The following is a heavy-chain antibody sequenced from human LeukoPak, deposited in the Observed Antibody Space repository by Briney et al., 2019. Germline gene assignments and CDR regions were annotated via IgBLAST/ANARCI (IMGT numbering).Heavy chain of an antibody. V-gene: IGHV4-59*01. D-gene: IGHD6-6*01. CDR3: ARGPYSSSVRAFDI. CDR1: GGSISSYY. CDR2: IYYGGST. J-gene: IGHJ3*02. Sequence: PSETLSLTYTVSGGSISSYYWSWIRQPPGKGLEWIGYIYYGGSTNYNPSLKSRVTISVDTSKNQFSLKLSSVTAADTAVYYCARGPYSSSVRAFDIWGQGTMVTVSS.